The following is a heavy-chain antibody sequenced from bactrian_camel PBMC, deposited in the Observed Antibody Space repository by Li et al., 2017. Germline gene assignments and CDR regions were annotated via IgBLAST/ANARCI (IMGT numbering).Heavy chain of an antibody. CDR3: AVVGPSCDF. J-gene: IGHJ4*01. CDR1: GSYPYSYC. V-gene: IGHV3S53*01. Sequence: VQLVESGGGSVQSGGSLRLSCAASGSYPYSYCLGWFRQAPGKEREVFSTISGGGYATYADSVKGRFTISQDNNRSKLYLQMNSLKTEDTAMYYCAVVGPSCDFWGQGTQVTVS. D-gene: IGHD2*01. CDR2: ISGGGYA.